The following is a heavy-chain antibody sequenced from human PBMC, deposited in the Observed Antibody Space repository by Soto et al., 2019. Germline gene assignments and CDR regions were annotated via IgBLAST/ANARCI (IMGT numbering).Heavy chain of an antibody. CDR1: GGFVTSGSYY. D-gene: IGHD1-1*01. CDR3: ARVERGTATTVVDAFDI. J-gene: IGHJ3*02. Sequence: QVQLQQWGAGLLKPSETLSLTCAVYGGFVTSGSYYWSWIRQPPGKGLEWIGEMSHSGGTHFNPSLKRRVTTSVDTSKNQFTLKMSSVTAADTALYYCARVERGTATTVVDAFDIWGPGTRVTVSS. CDR2: MSHSGGT. V-gene: IGHV4-34*01.